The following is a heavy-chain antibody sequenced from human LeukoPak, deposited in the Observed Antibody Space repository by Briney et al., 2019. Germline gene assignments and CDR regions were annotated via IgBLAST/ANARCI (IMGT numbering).Heavy chain of an antibody. CDR2: ISSTSSYI. V-gene: IGHV3-21*01. D-gene: IGHD1-26*01. CDR3: ARGIKWEVPLDI. Sequence: PGGSLRLSCAASGITFSSYTMNWVRQAPGKGLEWVSSISSTSSYIYYADSVKGRFTISRDNAESSLYLQMNSLRAEDTAAYYCARGIKWEVPLDIWGQGTVVTVSS. CDR1: GITFSSYT. J-gene: IGHJ3*02.